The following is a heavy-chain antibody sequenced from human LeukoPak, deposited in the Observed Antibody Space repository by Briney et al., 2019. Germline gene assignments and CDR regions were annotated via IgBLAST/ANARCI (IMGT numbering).Heavy chain of an antibody. Sequence: PSETLSLTCAVYGGSFSGYYWNWIRQPPGKGLEWIGEINHSGSTNYNPSLKSRVTISVDTTKNQFSLKLSSVTAADTAVYYCARRGNPFDYWGQGTLVTVSS. CDR2: INHSGST. CDR3: ARRGNPFDY. D-gene: IGHD2/OR15-2a*01. J-gene: IGHJ4*02. CDR1: GGSFSGYY. V-gene: IGHV4-34*01.